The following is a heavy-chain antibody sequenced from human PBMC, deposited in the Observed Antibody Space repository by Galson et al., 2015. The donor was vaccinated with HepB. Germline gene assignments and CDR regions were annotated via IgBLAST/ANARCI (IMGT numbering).Heavy chain of an antibody. J-gene: IGHJ4*02. V-gene: IGHV3-30*04. CDR1: GFTFSSYA. CDR3: ARERQQLVYYFDY. D-gene: IGHD6-13*01. Sequence: SLRLSCAASGFTFSSYAMHWVRQAPGKGLEWVAVISYDGSNKYYADSVKGRFTISRDNSKNTLYLQMNSLRAEDTAVYYCARERQQLVYYFDYWGQGTLVTVSS. CDR2: ISYDGSNK.